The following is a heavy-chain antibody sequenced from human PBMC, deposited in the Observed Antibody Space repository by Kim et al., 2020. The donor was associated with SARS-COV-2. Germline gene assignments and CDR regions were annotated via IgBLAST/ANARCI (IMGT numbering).Heavy chain of an antibody. D-gene: IGHD3-10*01. J-gene: IGHJ4*02. V-gene: IGHV4-59*01. Sequence: PSLKSRVTISVDTSKNQFSLKLSSVTAADTAVYYCARDGGYYYGSGSYSYWGQGTLVTVSS. CDR3: ARDGGYYYGSGSYSY.